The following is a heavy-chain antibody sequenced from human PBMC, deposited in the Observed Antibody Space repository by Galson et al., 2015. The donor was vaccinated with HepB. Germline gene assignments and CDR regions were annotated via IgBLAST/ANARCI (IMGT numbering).Heavy chain of an antibody. CDR2: IYYSGST. J-gene: IGHJ6*03. CDR1: GASISNRNYY. Sequence: SEPLSLTCTVYGASISNRNYYWGWIRQPPGNGLEWIGNIYYSGSTTYNPSLKSRVTMSVDTSKNQFSLKLRSVTAADTALYYCARVLRYSFYMGVWGKGTTVTVTS. D-gene: IGHD2-15*01. CDR3: ARVLRYSFYMGV. V-gene: IGHV4-39*01.